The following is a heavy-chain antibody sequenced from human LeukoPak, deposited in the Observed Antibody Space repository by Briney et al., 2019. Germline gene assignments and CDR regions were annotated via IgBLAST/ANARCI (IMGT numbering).Heavy chain of an antibody. CDR1: GGSISSYY. D-gene: IGHD3-22*01. J-gene: IGHJ4*02. Sequence: SETLSLTCTVSGGSISSYYWSWIRQPPGKGLEWIGYIYYSGSTNYNPSLKSRVTISVDTSKNQFSLKLSSVTAADTAVYYCARVDYYDSSGHVFDYWGQGTLVTVSS. V-gene: IGHV4-59*01. CDR2: IYYSGST. CDR3: ARVDYYDSSGHVFDY.